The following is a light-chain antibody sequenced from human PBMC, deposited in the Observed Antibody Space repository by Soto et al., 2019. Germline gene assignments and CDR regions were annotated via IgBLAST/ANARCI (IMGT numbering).Light chain of an antibody. CDR1: QDISNY. CDR3: QQYDELPYS. CDR2: DAS. J-gene: IGKJ2*03. Sequence: DIQMTQSPSSLSASVGDRVTITCQASQDISNYLNWYQQKPGKAPKVLIYDASNLKTGVPSRFTGSGSGTDFTFTISSLQPEDTATYYCQQYDELPYSFGQGTKVDIK. V-gene: IGKV1-33*01.